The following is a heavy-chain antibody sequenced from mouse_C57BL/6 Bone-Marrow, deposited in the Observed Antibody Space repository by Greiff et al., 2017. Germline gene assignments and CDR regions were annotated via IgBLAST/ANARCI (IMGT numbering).Heavy chain of an antibody. J-gene: IGHJ3*01. V-gene: IGHV14-4*01. CDR3: TPYGNSFAY. D-gene: IGHD2-1*01. Sequence: EVQLQQSGAELVRPGASVKLSCTASGFNIKDDYMHWVKQRPEQGLEWIGWIDPENGDTEYASKFQGKATITEDTSSNTAYLQLSSLTSEDTAVYYCTPYGNSFAYWGQGTLVTVSA. CDR2: IDPENGDT. CDR1: GFNIKDDY.